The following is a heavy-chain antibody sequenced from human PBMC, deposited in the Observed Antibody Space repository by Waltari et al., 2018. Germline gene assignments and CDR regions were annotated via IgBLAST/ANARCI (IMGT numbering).Heavy chain of an antibody. D-gene: IGHD3-22*01. Sequence: VQLQESGPGRVKPSETLSPRCNVYGDSIRSHLWSWFRQAPGKGLEWMGHMYFSGTKDYNPSLKSRVSISIDTSKNHFSLNLRSVTAADTAIYYCARLPRGSVIIGAFDIWGQGTQVTVSS. J-gene: IGHJ3*02. V-gene: IGHV4-59*11. CDR3: ARLPRGSVIIGAFDI. CDR2: MYFSGTK. CDR1: GDSIRSHL.